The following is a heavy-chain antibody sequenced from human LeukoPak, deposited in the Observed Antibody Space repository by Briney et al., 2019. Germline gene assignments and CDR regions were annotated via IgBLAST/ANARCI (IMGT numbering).Heavy chain of an antibody. CDR2: IYSGGST. J-gene: IGHJ4*02. V-gene: IGHV3-53*01. Sequence: GGSLRLSCAASGFTVSSNYMSWVRQAPGKGLEWVSVIYSGGSTYYADSVKGRFTISRDNSKNTLYLQMNSLRAEDTAVYYCARELGDSSGYSSFDYWGQGTLVTVSS. D-gene: IGHD3-22*01. CDR1: GFTVSSNY. CDR3: ARELGDSSGYSSFDY.